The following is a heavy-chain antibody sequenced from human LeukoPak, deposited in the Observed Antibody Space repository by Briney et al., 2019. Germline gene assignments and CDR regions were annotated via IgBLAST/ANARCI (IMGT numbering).Heavy chain of an antibody. CDR2: IYHNVRT. CDR3: ARGVRRSSSFRGNWFDP. V-gene: IGHV4-59*01. J-gene: IGHJ5*02. Sequence: SETLSLTCTVSGGSISSYYWSWIRQPPGKGLDWIGFIYHNVRTDYNPSLKSRVTISADTSKNQFSLRLSSVTAADTAVYYCARGVRRSSSFRGNWFDPWGQGTLVTVSS. D-gene: IGHD6-6*01. CDR1: GGSISSYY.